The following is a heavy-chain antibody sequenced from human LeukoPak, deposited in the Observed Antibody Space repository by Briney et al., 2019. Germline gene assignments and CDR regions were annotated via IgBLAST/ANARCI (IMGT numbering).Heavy chain of an antibody. CDR2: ISAYNGNT. CDR3: ARAMSSIVVVPAATFYYYYYMDV. J-gene: IGHJ6*03. Sequence: ASVKVSCKASGYTFTSYGISWVRQAPGQGLEWMGWISAYNGNTNYAQKLQGRVTMTTDTSTSTAYMELRSLRSDDTAVYYCARAMSSIVVVPAATFYYYYYMDVWGKGTTVTVSS. CDR1: GYTFTSYG. V-gene: IGHV1-18*01. D-gene: IGHD2-2*01.